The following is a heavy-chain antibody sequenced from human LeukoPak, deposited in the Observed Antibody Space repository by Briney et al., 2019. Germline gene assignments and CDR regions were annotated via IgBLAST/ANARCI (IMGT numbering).Heavy chain of an antibody. CDR2: ISGSGGSA. CDR1: GFTFSNYA. CDR3: AKGRRITAAGPDAFDI. J-gene: IGHJ3*02. V-gene: IGHV3-23*01. Sequence: GGSLRLSCAASGFTFSNYAMNWVRRAPGKGLEWVSAISGSGGSAYYADSVKGRFTISRDNSKNTLYLQMNSLRAEDTAVYYCAKGRRITAAGPDAFDIWGQGTMVSVSS. D-gene: IGHD6-13*01.